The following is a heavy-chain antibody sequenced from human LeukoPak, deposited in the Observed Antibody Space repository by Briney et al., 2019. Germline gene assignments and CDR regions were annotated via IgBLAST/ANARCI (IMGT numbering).Heavy chain of an antibody. CDR3: ARLAVASNCDY. V-gene: IGHV3-23*01. CDR1: GLTLTTYA. D-gene: IGHD6-19*01. CDR2: ISGGGGTT. J-gene: IGHJ4*02. Sequence: GGSLRLSCAASGLTLTTYAMTWVRQAPGKGLEWVSGISGGGGTTFYADSVKGRFTISRDNSKNTLYLEMNSLRAEDTAVYYCARLAVASNCDYWGQGTLVTVSS.